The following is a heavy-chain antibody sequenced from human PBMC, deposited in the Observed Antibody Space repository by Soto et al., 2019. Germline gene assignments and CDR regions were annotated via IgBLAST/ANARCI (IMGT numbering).Heavy chain of an antibody. J-gene: IGHJ1*01. CDR2: ISGSGGAS. CDR3: ANAYCSSTSCRAEYLQH. D-gene: IGHD2-2*01. CDR1: GFTFSSSS. Sequence: PGGSLRLSCAASGFTFSSSSMSWVRQAPGKGLECVSAISGSGGASYYAYPVKGRFSISRDNSKNTVYLQMNSLRAEDTAVYFCANAYCSSTSCRAEYLQHWCQGTLVTVSS. V-gene: IGHV3-23*01.